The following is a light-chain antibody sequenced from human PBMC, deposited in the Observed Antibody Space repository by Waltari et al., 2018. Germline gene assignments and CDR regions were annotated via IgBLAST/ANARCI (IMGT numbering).Light chain of an antibody. CDR2: DVS. CDR3: CSYAGSYTFVV. Sequence: QSALTQPRSVSGSPGPSVTISCTGTSSDVGGYNYVSWYQQHPGKAPKLMIYDVSKRPSGVPDRFSGSKSGNTASLTISVLQAEDEADYYCCSYAGSYTFVVFGGGTKLTVL. J-gene: IGLJ2*01. CDR1: SSDVGGYNY. V-gene: IGLV2-11*01.